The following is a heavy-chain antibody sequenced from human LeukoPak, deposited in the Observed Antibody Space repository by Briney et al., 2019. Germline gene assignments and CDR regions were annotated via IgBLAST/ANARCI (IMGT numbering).Heavy chain of an antibody. CDR2: ISSSSSTI. CDR1: GFTFSSYS. D-gene: IGHD3-10*02. CDR3: ARYYYDRLDY. Sequence: GGSLRLSCAASGFTFSSYSMNWVRQAPGKGLEWVSYISSSSSTIYYADSVKGRFTISRDNAKNSLYLQMNSLRAEDTAVYYCARYYYDRLDYWGQGTLVTVSS. V-gene: IGHV3-48*01. J-gene: IGHJ4*02.